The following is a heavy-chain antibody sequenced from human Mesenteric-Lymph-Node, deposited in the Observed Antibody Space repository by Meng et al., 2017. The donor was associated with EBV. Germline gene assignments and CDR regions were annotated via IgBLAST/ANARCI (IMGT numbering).Heavy chain of an antibody. V-gene: IGHV4-61*01. J-gene: IGHJ5*02. CDR1: GGSVSSGSHY. Sequence: QVPLQESGPGLVKPSETLSLTCTVSGGSVSSGSHYWSWIRQPPGKRLEWIGYIFYSGNTNYNPSLKSRVTISVDTSKNQFSLKLSSVTAADTAVYYCARGTTVTRGDWFDPWGQGTLVTVSS. D-gene: IGHD4-17*01. CDR3: ARGTTVTRGDWFDP. CDR2: IFYSGNT.